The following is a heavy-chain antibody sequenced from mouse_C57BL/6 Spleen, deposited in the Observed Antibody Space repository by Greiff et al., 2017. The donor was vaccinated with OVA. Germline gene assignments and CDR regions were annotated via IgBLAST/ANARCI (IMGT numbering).Heavy chain of an antibody. V-gene: IGHV5-17*01. D-gene: IGHD2-4*01. CDR1: GFTFSDYG. CDR3: ARPGVYYDYVAWFAY. J-gene: IGHJ3*01. CDR2: ISSGSSAI. Sequence: DVMLVESGGGLVKPGGSLKLSCAASGFTFSDYGMHWVRQAPEKGLEWVAYISSGSSAIYYADNVKGRFTISRDNAKNTLFLQMTSLRSEDTAMYYCARPGVYYDYVAWFAYWGQGTLVTVSA.